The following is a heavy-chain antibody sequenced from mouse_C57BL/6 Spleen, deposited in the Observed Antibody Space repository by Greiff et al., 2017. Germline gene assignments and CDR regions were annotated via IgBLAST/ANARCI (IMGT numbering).Heavy chain of an antibody. CDR3: ARDGTTVVPDWYFDV. V-gene: IGHV5-16*01. D-gene: IGHD1-1*01. Sequence: EVMLVESEGGLVQPGSSMKLSCTASGFTFSDYYMAWVRQVPEKGLEWVANINYDGSSTYYLDPLKSRFIISRDNAKNILYLQMSSLKSEDTATYYWARDGTTVVPDWYFDVWGTGTTVTVSS. CDR2: INYDGSST. CDR1: GFTFSDYY. J-gene: IGHJ1*03.